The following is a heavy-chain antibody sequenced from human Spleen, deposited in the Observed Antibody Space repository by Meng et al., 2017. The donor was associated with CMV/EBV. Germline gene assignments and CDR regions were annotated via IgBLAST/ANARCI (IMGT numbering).Heavy chain of an antibody. Sequence: FSSYTISWVRQAPGQGLERMGRIIPILGIANYAQKFQGRVTITADKSTSTAYMELSSLRSEDTAVYYCASTTSGYSSGWYGLGTGYWGQGTLVTVSS. D-gene: IGHD6-19*01. V-gene: IGHV1-69*02. CDR3: ASTTSGYSSGWYGLGTGY. CDR2: IIPILGIA. CDR1: FSSYT. J-gene: IGHJ4*02.